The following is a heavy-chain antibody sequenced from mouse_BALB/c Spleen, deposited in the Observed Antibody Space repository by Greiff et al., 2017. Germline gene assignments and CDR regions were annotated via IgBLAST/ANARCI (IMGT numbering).Heavy chain of an antibody. J-gene: IGHJ2*01. V-gene: IGHV3-6*02. CDR3: ARRRYDGDY. CDR1: GYSITSGYY. D-gene: IGHD2-14*01. Sequence: EVQLQESGPGLVKPSQSLSLTCSVTGYSITSGYYWNWIRQFPGNKLEWMGYISYDGSNNYNPSLKNRISITRDTSKNQFFLKLNSVTTEDTATYYCARRRYDGDYWGQGTTLTVSS. CDR2: ISYDGSN.